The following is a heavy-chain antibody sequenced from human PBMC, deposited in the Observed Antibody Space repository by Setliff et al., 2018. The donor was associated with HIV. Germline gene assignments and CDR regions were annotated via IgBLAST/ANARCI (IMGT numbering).Heavy chain of an antibody. J-gene: IGHJ3*02. V-gene: IGHV1-69*06. CDR1: GGTFNSYA. Sequence: GASVKVSCKASGGTFNSYAISWVRQAPGQGLEWMGRIIPVFGTANYAQKFQGRVTTTADKSTSTAYMELSSLRSEDTAVYYCARDSGYSRSDAFDIWGQGTMVTVSS. D-gene: IGHD6-13*01. CDR3: ARDSGYSRSDAFDI. CDR2: IIPVFGTA.